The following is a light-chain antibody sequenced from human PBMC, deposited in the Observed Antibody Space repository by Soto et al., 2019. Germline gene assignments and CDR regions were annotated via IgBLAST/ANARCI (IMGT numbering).Light chain of an antibody. CDR3: QQYNSYPWT. J-gene: IGKJ1*01. CDR1: QSISSF. Sequence: DIQMTQSPSTVSASVGDRVIITCRASQSISSFVAWYQQKPGKAPKLLIYDASSLESGVPSTFSGSGSGTEFTLTISSLQPDDFATYYCQQYNSYPWTFGQGTMADIK. CDR2: DAS. V-gene: IGKV1-5*01.